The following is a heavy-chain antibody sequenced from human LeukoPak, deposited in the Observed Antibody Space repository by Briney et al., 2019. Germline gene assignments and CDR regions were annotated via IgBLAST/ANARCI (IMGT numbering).Heavy chain of an antibody. J-gene: IGHJ3*02. CDR1: GFTFSSYS. Sequence: GGSLRLSCAASGFTFSSYSMNWVRQAPGKGLEWVSSISSSSSYIYYADSVKGRFTISRDNAKNTLYLQMNSLRAEDTALYYCAKDAVPAAISNAFDIWGQGTMVTVSS. CDR2: ISSSSSYI. D-gene: IGHD2-2*01. V-gene: IGHV3-21*04. CDR3: AKDAVPAAISNAFDI.